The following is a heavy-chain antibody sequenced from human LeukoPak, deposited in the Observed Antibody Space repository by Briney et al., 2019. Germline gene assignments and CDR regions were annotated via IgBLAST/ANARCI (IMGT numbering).Heavy chain of an antibody. J-gene: IGHJ4*02. Sequence: SETLSLTCTVSGGSISSYYWSWIRQPPGKGLEWIGRTYTSGGTNYNPSLKSRVTISVDTSKNQFSLKLSSVTAADTAVYYCARDRGANVHFDYWGQGTLVTVSS. D-gene: IGHD3-10*01. V-gene: IGHV4-4*07. CDR1: GGSISSYY. CDR3: ARDRGANVHFDY. CDR2: TYTSGGT.